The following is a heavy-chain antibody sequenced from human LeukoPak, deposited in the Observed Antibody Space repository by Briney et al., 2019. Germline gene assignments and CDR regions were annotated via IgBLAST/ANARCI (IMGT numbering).Heavy chain of an antibody. J-gene: IGHJ4*02. Sequence: SETLSLTCSVYGASITSGRYYWGWMRQAPGKGLEWIGTIHYSGTPTFYNPSLESQVSLFSDTSRNDFSLRLRSVTAADTAVYYCAAGGDDAKAGYWGQGPLVTVSS. V-gene: IGHV4-39*02. CDR1: GASITSGRYY. D-gene: IGHD3-16*01. CDR2: IHYSGTPT. CDR3: AAGGDDAKAGY.